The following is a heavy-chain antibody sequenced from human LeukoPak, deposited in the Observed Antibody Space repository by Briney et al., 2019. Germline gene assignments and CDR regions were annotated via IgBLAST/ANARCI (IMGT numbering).Heavy chain of an antibody. D-gene: IGHD1-1*01. V-gene: IGHV5-51*01. CDR3: ARGPRGGNWNEALDY. CDR2: FFPGDSDT. CDR1: GYSFTTYW. J-gene: IGHJ4*02. Sequence: GESLKMSCKASGYSFTTYWIGWVRQMPGKGLEWMGMFFPGDSDTRKSPSFQDQVTLSADKSLTTAYLQWRSLKASDTAVYYCARGPRGGNWNEALDYWGQGTLATVSS.